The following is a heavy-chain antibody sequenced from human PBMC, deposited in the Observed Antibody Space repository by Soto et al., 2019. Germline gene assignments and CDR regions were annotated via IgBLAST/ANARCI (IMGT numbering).Heavy chain of an antibody. V-gene: IGHV3-73*01. D-gene: IGHD3-22*01. J-gene: IGHJ4*02. CDR3: TRRGDYYDSSVDY. CDR2: IRSKASSYAT. CDR1: GVKFSGSA. Sequence: XGSLRLSCAVAGVKFSGSALHWVRQAPGKGLEWLGRIRSKASSYATEYAASVKGRFTISRDESKNMVFLQMNSLKTEDTAVYYCTRRGDYYDSSVDYWGQGTLVTVSS.